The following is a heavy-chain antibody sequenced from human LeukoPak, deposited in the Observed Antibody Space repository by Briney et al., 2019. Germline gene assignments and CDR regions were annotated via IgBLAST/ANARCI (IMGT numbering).Heavy chain of an antibody. CDR1: GGTFSSYA. Sequence: ASVKVSCKASGGTFSSYAISWVRQAPGQGLEWMGRIIPIFGTANYAQKFQSRVTITTDESTSTAYMELSSLRSEDTAVYYCARDSDRYSGSSFDYWGQGTLVTVSS. J-gene: IGHJ4*02. V-gene: IGHV1-69*05. CDR2: IIPIFGTA. CDR3: ARDSDRYSGSSFDY. D-gene: IGHD1-26*01.